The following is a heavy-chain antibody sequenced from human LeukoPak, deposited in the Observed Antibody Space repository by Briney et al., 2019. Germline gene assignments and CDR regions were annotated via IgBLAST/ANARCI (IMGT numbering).Heavy chain of an antibody. CDR1: GFTFDDYA. Sequence: GGSLRLSCAASGFTFDDYAMHWVRQAPGKGLEWVSGISWNSGSIGYADSVKGRFTISRDNVKNSPYLQMNSLRAEDTALYYCAKEGVAATYNYWGQGTLVTVSS. CDR3: AKEGVAATYNY. J-gene: IGHJ4*02. D-gene: IGHD2-15*01. CDR2: ISWNSGSI. V-gene: IGHV3-9*01.